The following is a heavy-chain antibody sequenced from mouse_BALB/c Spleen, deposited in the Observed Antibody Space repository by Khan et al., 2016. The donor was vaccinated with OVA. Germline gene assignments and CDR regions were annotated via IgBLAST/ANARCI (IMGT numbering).Heavy chain of an antibody. CDR2: IWGGGGT. D-gene: IGHD2-14*01. CDR3: ARAYYRYDGYYAMDY. V-gene: IGHV2-6-4*01. CDR1: GFSLSRYN. Sequence: QVQLKESGPGLVAPSQSLSITCPVSGFSLSRYNIHWVRQPPGKGLEWLGMIWGGGGTDYNSTLKSRLSISKDNSKSQVFLKKNSLQTDDSAMYYCARAYYRYDGYYAMDYWGQGTSVTVSS. J-gene: IGHJ4*01.